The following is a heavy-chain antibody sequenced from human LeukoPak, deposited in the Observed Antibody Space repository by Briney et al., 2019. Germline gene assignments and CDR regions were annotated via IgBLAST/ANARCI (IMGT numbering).Heavy chain of an antibody. J-gene: IGHJ3*02. CDR3: ARLMGFGELHSAFDI. V-gene: IGHV5-51*01. CDR1: GNNFTNYW. D-gene: IGHD3-10*01. Sequence: GESLKISCKGSGNNFTNYWIGWVRQMPGKGLEWMGIIYPGDSDTRYSPSFQGQVSFSADKSISTAYLQWSSLKASDTAIYYCARLMGFGELHSAFDIWGQGTMVTVSS. CDR2: IYPGDSDT.